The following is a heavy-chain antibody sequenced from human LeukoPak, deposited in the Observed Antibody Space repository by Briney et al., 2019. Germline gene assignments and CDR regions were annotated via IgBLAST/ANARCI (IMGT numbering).Heavy chain of an antibody. J-gene: IGHJ5*02. CDR2: ISGSGGST. D-gene: IGHD4-17*01. CDR1: GFTFSSYA. Sequence: GGSLRLSCAASGFTFSSYAMSWVRQAPGKGLEWVSAISGSGGSTYYADSVKGRFTISRDNSKNTLYLQMNSLRAEDTAVYYCVKGVDDYGVLNWFDPWGQGTLVTVSS. CDR3: VKGVDDYGVLNWFDP. V-gene: IGHV3-23*01.